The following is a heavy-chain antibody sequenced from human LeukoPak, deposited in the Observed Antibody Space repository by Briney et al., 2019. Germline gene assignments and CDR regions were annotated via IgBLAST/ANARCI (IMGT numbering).Heavy chain of an antibody. CDR1: GGSITSNF. V-gene: IGHV4-34*01. CDR3: ARNPYDPSAKRVSPY. J-gene: IGHJ4*02. Sequence: SETLSLTCTVSGGSITSNFWSWIRQPPGKGLEWIGEINHSGSTNYNPSLKSRVTISVDTSKNQFSLKLSSVTAADTAVYYCARNPYDPSAKRVSPYWGQGTLVTVSS. CDR2: INHSGST. D-gene: IGHD4/OR15-4a*01.